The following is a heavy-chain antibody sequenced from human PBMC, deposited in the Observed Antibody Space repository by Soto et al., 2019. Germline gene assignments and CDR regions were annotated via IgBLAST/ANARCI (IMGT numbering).Heavy chain of an antibody. CDR3: ARAGCDGGSCYTLVGLRYGMDV. CDR1: GFILSTYA. D-gene: IGHD2-15*01. V-gene: IGHV3-30-3*01. J-gene: IGHJ6*02. Sequence: QVQLVESGGGVVQPGRSLRLSCAASGFILSTYAMYWVRQAPGKGLEWVAVISYDGNNKYYADSVKGRFTISRENSKNTLYLQMNSLRAEDTAVYYCARAGCDGGSCYTLVGLRYGMDVWGQGTTVTVSS. CDR2: ISYDGNNK.